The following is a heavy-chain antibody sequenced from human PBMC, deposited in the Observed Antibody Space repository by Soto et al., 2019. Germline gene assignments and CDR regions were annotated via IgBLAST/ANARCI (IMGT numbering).Heavy chain of an antibody. CDR2: ISYDGSNK. CDR1: GFTFSSYG. CDR3: AKGAKYRINDYSNPNFDY. V-gene: IGHV3-30*18. Sequence: PGGSLRLSCAASGFTFSSYGMHWVRQAPGKGLEWVAVISYDGSNKYYADSVKGRFTISRDNSKNTLYLQMNSLRAEDTAVYYCAKGAKYRINDYSNPNFDYWGQGTLVTVSS. J-gene: IGHJ4*02. D-gene: IGHD4-4*01.